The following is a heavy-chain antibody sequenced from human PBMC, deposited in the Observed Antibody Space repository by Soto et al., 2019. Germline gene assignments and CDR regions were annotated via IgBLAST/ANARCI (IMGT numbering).Heavy chain of an antibody. CDR2: INPSGGST. J-gene: IGHJ4*02. V-gene: IGHV1-46*01. CDR3: ARESSAAAGTRGHFDY. Sequence: QVQLVQSGAEVKKPGASVKVSCKASGYTFTSYYMHWVRQAPGQGLEWMGIINPSGGSTSYAQKFQGSVTMTRDTSTSTVYMELSSLRSEDTAVYYCARESSAAAGTRGHFDYWGQGTLVTVSS. CDR1: GYTFTSYY. D-gene: IGHD6-13*01.